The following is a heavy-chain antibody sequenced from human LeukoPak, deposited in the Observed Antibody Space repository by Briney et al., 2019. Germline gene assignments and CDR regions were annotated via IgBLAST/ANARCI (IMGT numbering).Heavy chain of an antibody. J-gene: IGHJ4*02. D-gene: IGHD4-17*01. V-gene: IGHV4-4*07. Sequence: PSETLSLTCTVSEGSIRSYHWSWIRQPAGKGLEWIGFIYTSGSTKDNPSLKSRVTMSVDTSKNQVSLRLSSVTAADTAVYYCARSRSYGDYIVFLSDWGQGTLVTVSS. CDR1: EGSIRSYH. CDR2: IYTSGST. CDR3: ARSRSYGDYIVFLSD.